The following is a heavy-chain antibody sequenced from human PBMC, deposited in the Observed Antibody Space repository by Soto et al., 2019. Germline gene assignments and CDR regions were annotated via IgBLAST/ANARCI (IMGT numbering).Heavy chain of an antibody. CDR1: GYSFTNDW. CDR3: ARHPDPYYGMDV. CDR2: IYPGDSGA. V-gene: IGHV5-51*01. J-gene: IGHJ6*02. Sequence: GESLKISCKGSGYSFTNDWIGWVRQMPGKGLEWMGIIYPGDSGARYSPSFQGQVTISADKSISIAYLQWSSLKASDTAMYYCARHPDPYYGMDVWGQGTTVTVSS.